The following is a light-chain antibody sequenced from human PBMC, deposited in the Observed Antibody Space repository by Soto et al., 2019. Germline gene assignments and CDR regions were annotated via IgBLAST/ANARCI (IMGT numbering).Light chain of an antibody. J-gene: IGKJ2*01. CDR1: QDISNY. CDR2: DAS. CDR3: QQYDTLPQT. V-gene: IGKV1-33*01. Sequence: DIQMTQSPSSLSASVGDRVTITCQASQDISNYLNWYQQKPWKTPKLLIYDASNLETGVPSRFSGSGSGTDFTCTISILQPEAIATYYCQQYDTLPQTVGQGTKPEIK.